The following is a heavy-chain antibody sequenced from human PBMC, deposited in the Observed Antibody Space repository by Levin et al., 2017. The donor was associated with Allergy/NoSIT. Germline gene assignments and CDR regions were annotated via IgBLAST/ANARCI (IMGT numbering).Heavy chain of an antibody. CDR1: GFTFSNAW. V-gene: IGHV3-15*01. J-gene: IGHJ3*02. CDR3: TTDSSSWYDAFDI. D-gene: IGHD6-13*01. Sequence: PGGSLRLSCAASGFTFSNAWMSWVRQAPGKGLEWVGRIKSKTDGGTTDYAAPVKGRFTISRDDSKNTLYLQMNSLKTEDTAVYYCTTDSSSWYDAFDIWGQGTMVTVSS. CDR2: IKSKTDGGTT.